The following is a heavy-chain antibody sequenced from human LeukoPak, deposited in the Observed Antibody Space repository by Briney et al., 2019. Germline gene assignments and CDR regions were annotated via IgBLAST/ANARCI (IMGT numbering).Heavy chain of an antibody. CDR3: GRVRLAVAGYYDYVMGV. Sequence: ASVKVSCKASGYTFTSYGISWVRQAPGQGLEWMGWISAYNGNKKYAQKLQGRVTMTTDTYTSTAYMELRSLRADDTGVYYCGRVRLAVAGYYDYVMGVWGQGTTVTVSS. CDR2: ISAYNGNK. CDR1: GYTFTSYG. J-gene: IGHJ6*02. D-gene: IGHD6-19*01. V-gene: IGHV1-18*01.